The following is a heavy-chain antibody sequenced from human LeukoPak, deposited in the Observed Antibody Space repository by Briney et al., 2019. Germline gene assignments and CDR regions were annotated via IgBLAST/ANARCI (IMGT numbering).Heavy chain of an antibody. CDR1: GYTFTNYG. CDR3: ASLKTDGYFDY. Sequence: ASVKVSCKASGYTFTNYGISWVRQAPGQGLEWMGWISAYNGNTNYAQKFRGRVTMTTDTSTSTAYMELRSLRSDDTAVYYCASLKTDGYFDYWGQGTLVTVSS. V-gene: IGHV1-18*01. D-gene: IGHD5-24*01. CDR2: ISAYNGNT. J-gene: IGHJ4*02.